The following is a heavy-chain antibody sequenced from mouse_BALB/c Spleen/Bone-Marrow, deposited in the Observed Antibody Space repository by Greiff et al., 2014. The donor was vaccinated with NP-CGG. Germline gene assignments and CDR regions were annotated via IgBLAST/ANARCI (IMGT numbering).Heavy chain of an antibody. CDR1: GYTFTSYW. Sequence: DLEKPGASVKLSCKASGYTFTSYWINWIKQRPGQGLEWIGRIAPGSGSTYYNEMFKGKATLTVDTSSSTAYIQLSSLSSEDSAVYFCARFPIYYGNYGAMDYWGQGTSVTVSS. J-gene: IGHJ4*01. D-gene: IGHD2-1*01. V-gene: IGHV1S41*01. CDR3: ARFPIYYGNYGAMDY. CDR2: IAPGSGST.